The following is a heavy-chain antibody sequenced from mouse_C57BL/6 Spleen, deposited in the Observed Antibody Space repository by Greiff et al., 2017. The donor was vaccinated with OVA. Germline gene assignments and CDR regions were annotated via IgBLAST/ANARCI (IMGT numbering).Heavy chain of an antibody. D-gene: IGHD2-4*01. J-gene: IGHJ4*01. CDR2: INPNNGGT. CDR1: GYTFTDYY. V-gene: IGHV1-26*01. Sequence: EVQLQQSGPELVKPGASVKISCKASGYTFTDYYMNWVKQSHGKSLEWIGDINPNNGGTSYNQKFKGKATLTVDKSSSTAYMELRSLTSEDSAVYYCARKAYDYDGIYYAMDYWGQGTSVTVSS. CDR3: ARKAYDYDGIYYAMDY.